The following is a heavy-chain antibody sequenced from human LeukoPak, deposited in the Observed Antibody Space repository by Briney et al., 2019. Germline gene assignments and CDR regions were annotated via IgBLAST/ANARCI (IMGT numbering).Heavy chain of an antibody. D-gene: IGHD3-22*01. CDR3: ARENYYDSSGYQGGFDY. CDR2: ISSSSSYI. Sequence: PGGSLRLSCAASGFTFSSYSMNWVRQAPGKGLEWVSSISSSSSYIYYADSVKGRFTISRDNAKNSLYLQMNSLRAEDTVVYYCARENYYDSSGYQGGFDYWGQGTLVTVSS. J-gene: IGHJ4*02. V-gene: IGHV3-21*01. CDR1: GFTFSSYS.